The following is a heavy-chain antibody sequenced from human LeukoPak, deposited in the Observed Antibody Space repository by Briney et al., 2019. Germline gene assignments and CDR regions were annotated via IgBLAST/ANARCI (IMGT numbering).Heavy chain of an antibody. CDR1: GFTFSSYA. J-gene: IGHJ4*02. V-gene: IGHV3-30-3*01. Sequence: PGGSLRLSCAASGFTFSSYAMHWVRQAPGKGLEWVAVISYDGSNKYYADSVKGRFTISRDNSKNTLYLQMNSLRAEDTAVYYCARDLSGSIDYWGQGTLVTVSS. D-gene: IGHD1-26*01. CDR3: ARDLSGSIDY. CDR2: ISYDGSNK.